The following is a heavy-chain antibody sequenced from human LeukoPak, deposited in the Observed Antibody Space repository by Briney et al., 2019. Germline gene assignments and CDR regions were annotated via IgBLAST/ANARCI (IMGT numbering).Heavy chain of an antibody. CDR2: ISYDGSNK. V-gene: IGHV3-30*03. CDR1: GFIFSTYG. Sequence: GRSLRLSCAASGFIFSTYGMQWVRQAPGKGLEWVAVISYDGSNKHYTDSVKGRFTISRDNSKNTLYLQMNSLRAEDTAVYYCSAGLRGYFDYWGQGTWSPSPQ. CDR3: SAGLRGYFDY. D-gene: IGHD2-21*02. J-gene: IGHJ4*02.